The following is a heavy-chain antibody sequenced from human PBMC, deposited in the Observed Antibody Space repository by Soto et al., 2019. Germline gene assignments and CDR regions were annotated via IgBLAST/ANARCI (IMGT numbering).Heavy chain of an antibody. J-gene: IGHJ4*02. V-gene: IGHV4-34*01. D-gene: IGHD5-18*01. Sequence: PSETLSLTCAVYGGSFSGYYWSWIRQPPGKGLEWIGEINHSGSTNYNPSLKSRVTISVDTSKNQFSLKLSSVTAADTAVYYRARGNLDTAMVSGFDYWGQGTLVT. CDR1: GGSFSGYY. CDR2: INHSGST. CDR3: ARGNLDTAMVSGFDY.